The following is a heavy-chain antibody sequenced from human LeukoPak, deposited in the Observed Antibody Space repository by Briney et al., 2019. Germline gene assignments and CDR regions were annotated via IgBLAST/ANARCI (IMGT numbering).Heavy chain of an antibody. D-gene: IGHD2-8*01. J-gene: IGHJ5*02. V-gene: IGHV4-30-2*01. CDR3: AREKWPQSWFDP. CDR2: IYHSGST. Sequence: SQTLSLTCAVSGGSISSGGYSWSWIRQPPGKGLEWIGYIYHSGSTYYNPSLKSRVTISVDRSKNQFSLKLSSVTAADTAVYYCAREKWPQSWFDPWGQGTLVTVSS. CDR1: GGSISSGGYS.